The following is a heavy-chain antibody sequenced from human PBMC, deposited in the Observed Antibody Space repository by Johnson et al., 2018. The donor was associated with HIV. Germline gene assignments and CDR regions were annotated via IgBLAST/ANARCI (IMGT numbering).Heavy chain of an antibody. D-gene: IGHD6-19*01. CDR1: GFTFSSYA. J-gene: IGHJ3*02. Sequence: QVQLVESGGGVVQPGRSLRLSCAASGFTFSSYAMHWVRQAPGKGLEWVSTMGTAGDTYYADSVKGRFTISRDNSKNTLYLQMNSLRAGDTAVYYCARGLIAVAGCDAFDIWGQGTMVTVSS. CDR2: MGTAGDT. V-gene: IGHV3-30*04. CDR3: ARGLIAVAGCDAFDI.